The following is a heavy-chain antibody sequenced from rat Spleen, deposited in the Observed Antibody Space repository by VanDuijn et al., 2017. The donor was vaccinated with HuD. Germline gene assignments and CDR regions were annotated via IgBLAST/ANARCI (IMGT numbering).Heavy chain of an antibody. CDR3: ARRPGDFDC. D-gene: IGHD1-4*01. V-gene: IGHV5-7*01. CDR1: GFTFSDYN. Sequence: EVQLVESGGGLVQPGRSLKLSCAASGFTFSDYNMAWVRQAPKKGREWVATISCDGGSTDYRDSVKGRFTISRDNAKSTLYLQMDSLRSEDTATYYCARRPGDFDCWGQGVMVTVSS. CDR2: ISCDGGST. J-gene: IGHJ2*01.